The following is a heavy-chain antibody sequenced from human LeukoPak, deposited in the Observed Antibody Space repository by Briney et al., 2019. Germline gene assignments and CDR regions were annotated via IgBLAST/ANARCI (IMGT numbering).Heavy chain of an antibody. CDR3: ARALPMATNRAPFDY. CDR1: GFTVSSNY. D-gene: IGHD5-24*01. V-gene: IGHV3-53*05. Sequence: GGSLRLSCAASGFTVSSNYMSWVRQAPGKGLEWVSVIYSGGSTYYADSVKGRFTISRDNSKNTLYLQMNSLRAEDTAVYYCARALPMATNRAPFDYWGQGTLVTVSS. CDR2: IYSGGST. J-gene: IGHJ4*02.